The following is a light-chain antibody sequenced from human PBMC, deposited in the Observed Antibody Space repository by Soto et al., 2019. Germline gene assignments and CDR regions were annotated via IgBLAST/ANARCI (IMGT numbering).Light chain of an antibody. Sequence: EIVLTQSPGTLSLSPGERGTLSCRASQSLSNNYLAWYQQKPGQAPRLLIYGASSRATGIPDRFSGSGSGTDFTSSIRRLEPEDFAVYYCQHYVSIPFTFGQGTRLESK. J-gene: IGKJ5*01. V-gene: IGKV3-20*01. CDR1: QSLSNNY. CDR2: GAS. CDR3: QHYVSIPFT.